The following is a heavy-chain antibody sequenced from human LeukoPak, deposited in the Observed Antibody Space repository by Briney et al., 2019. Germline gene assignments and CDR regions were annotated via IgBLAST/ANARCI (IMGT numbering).Heavy chain of an antibody. CDR3: ATWGLHFDI. V-gene: IGHV1-2*02. J-gene: IGHJ3*02. D-gene: IGHD3-16*01. CDR2: INPNSGGT. CDR1: GYTFTGYY. Sequence: EASVKVSCKASGYTFTGYYMHWVRQAPGQGLEWMGWINPNSGGTNYAQKFQGRVTMTGDTSINTAYMELSSLTSDDTAVYFCATWGLHFDIWGQGTMVTVAS.